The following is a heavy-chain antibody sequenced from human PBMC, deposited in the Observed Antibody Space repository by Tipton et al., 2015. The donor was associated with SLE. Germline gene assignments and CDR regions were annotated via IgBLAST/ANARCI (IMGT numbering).Heavy chain of an antibody. J-gene: IGHJ3*02. CDR2: LSSGCRRHM. Sequence: SLRFSCAASGFTFRCFWITWIRRGPGRGLEWVSSLSSGCRRHMYYADSGKGRFTISRDNAKNSLYLQMDSLRAEDTAVYYCARVRGSNSFDIWGQGTMVTVSS. D-gene: IGHD1-20*01. CDR1: GFTFRCFW. CDR3: ARVRGSNSFDI. V-gene: IGHV3-21*01.